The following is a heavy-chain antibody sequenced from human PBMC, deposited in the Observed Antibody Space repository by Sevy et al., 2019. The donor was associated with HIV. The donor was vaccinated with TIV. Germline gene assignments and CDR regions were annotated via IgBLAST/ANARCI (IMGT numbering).Heavy chain of an antibody. Sequence: GGSLRLSCAASGITFSSYWMTWVRQTPGKGLAWVANIKQDGSEKYYVYSVKGRFTVSRDNAKNSLYLQMNSLRAEDTAVYYCVRDKRGSYYYDSDGVDALDIWGQGTMVTVSS. CDR3: VRDKRGSYYYDSDGVDALDI. J-gene: IGHJ3*02. D-gene: IGHD3-22*01. CDR2: IKQDGSEK. V-gene: IGHV3-7*03. CDR1: GITFSSYW.